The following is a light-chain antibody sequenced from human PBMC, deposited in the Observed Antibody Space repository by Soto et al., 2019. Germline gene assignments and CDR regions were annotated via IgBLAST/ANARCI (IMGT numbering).Light chain of an antibody. CDR2: NNN. V-gene: IGLV1-44*01. J-gene: IGLJ1*01. CDR1: RSSIGSNT. Sequence: QSALTQPPSASGTPGQRVTISCSGSRSSIGSNTVNWYQHLPGTAPTLLIYNNNQRPSGVPDRFSGSKSGTSASLAISGLQSEDEADYYCAAWDDSLNGYVFGTGTKVTVL. CDR3: AAWDDSLNGYV.